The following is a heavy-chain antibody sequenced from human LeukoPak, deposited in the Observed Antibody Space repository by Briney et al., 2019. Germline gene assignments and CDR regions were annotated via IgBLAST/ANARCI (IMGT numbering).Heavy chain of an antibody. CDR1: GGTFSSYA. D-gene: IGHD3-22*01. CDR3: ARDMTRYYYDSSGYYYADY. CDR2: ISAYNGNT. J-gene: IGHJ4*02. Sequence: GASVKVSCKASGGTFSSYAISWVRQAPGQGLEWMGWISAYNGNTNYAQKLQGRVTMTTDTSTSTAYMELRSLRSDDTAVYYCARDMTRYYYDSSGYYYADYWGQGTLVTVSS. V-gene: IGHV1-18*01.